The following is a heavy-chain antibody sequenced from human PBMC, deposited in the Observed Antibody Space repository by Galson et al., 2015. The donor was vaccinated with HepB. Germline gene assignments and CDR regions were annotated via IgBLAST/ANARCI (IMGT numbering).Heavy chain of an antibody. CDR3: ARPSDSSGYFDY. D-gene: IGHD3-22*01. CDR1: GGSISSSSYY. J-gene: IGHJ4*02. Sequence: LSLTCTVSGGSISSSSYYWGWIRQPPGKGLEWIGSIYYSGSTYYNPSLKSRVTISVDTSKNQFSLKLSSVTAADTAVYYCARPSDSSGYFDYWGQGTLVTVSS. CDR2: IYYSGST. V-gene: IGHV4-39*01.